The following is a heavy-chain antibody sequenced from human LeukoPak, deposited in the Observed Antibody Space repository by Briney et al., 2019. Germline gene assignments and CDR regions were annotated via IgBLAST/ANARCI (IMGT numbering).Heavy chain of an antibody. Sequence: PGGSLRLACVASGFTFNTYGMSWVRQAPGKGLEWVSHITTANTNTYYADPVKGRFTISRDDGRNSLYLQMNSLRAEDTAVYYCAELGITMIGGVWGKGTTVTISS. J-gene: IGHJ6*04. D-gene: IGHD3-10*02. V-gene: IGHV3-48*03. CDR2: ITTANTNT. CDR3: AELGITMIGGV. CDR1: GFTFNTYG.